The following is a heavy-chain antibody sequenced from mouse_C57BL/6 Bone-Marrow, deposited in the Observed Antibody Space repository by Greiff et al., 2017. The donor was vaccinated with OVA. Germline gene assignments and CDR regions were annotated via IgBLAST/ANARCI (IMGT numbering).Heavy chain of an antibody. V-gene: IGHV5-4*01. D-gene: IGHD1-1*01. J-gene: IGHJ4*01. CDR3: ARDTVVAKAMDY. CDR2: ISDGGSYT. CDR1: GFTFSSYA. Sequence: EVQVVESGGGLVKPGGSLKLSCAASGFTFSSYAMSWVRQTPEKRLEWVATISDGGSYTYYPDNVKGRFTISRDNAKNNLYLQMSHLKSEDTAMYYCARDTVVAKAMDYWGQGTSVTVSS.